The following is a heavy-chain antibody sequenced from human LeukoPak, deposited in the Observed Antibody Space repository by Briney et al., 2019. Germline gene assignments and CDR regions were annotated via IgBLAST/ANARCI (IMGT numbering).Heavy chain of an antibody. CDR2: ISASGGST. J-gene: IGHJ4*02. V-gene: IGHV3-23*01. Sequence: PGGSLRLSCAAPGFTFSSYAMSWVRQAPGKGLEWVSDISASGGSTYYADSVKGRFTISRDNSKNTPYLQMNSLRAEDTAVYYCAKKETTVTTFFENWGQGTLVTVSS. CDR3: AKKETTVTTFFEN. D-gene: IGHD4-17*01. CDR1: GFTFSSYA.